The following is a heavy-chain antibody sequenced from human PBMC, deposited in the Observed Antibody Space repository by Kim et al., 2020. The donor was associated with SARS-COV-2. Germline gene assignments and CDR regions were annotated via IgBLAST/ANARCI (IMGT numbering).Heavy chain of an antibody. J-gene: IGHJ4*02. V-gene: IGHV1-69*04. CDR3: ASDPGGGGY. Sequence: IANYAQKFQGRVTITADKSTSTAYMELSSLRSEDTAVYYCASDPGGGGYWGQGTLVTVSS. CDR2: IA. D-gene: IGHD2-15*01.